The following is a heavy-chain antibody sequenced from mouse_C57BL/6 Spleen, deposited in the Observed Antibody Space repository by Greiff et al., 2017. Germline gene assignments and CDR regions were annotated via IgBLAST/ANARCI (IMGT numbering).Heavy chain of an antibody. V-gene: IGHV1-61*01. D-gene: IGHD2-3*01. J-gene: IGHJ2*01. CDR1: GYTFTSYW. CDR3: AREAYDGYYEGY. CDR2: IYPSDSET. Sequence: QVQLKQPGAELVRPGSSVKLSCKASGYTFTSYWMDWVKQRPGQGLEWIGNIYPSDSETHYNQKFKDKATLTVDKSSSTAYMQLSSLTSEDSAVYYCAREAYDGYYEGYWGQGTTLTVSS.